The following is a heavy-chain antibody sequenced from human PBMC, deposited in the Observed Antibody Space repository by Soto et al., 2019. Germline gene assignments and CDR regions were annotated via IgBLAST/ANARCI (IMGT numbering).Heavy chain of an antibody. CDR3: ARGSNCGGDCYSSPYYYCGMDV. J-gene: IGHJ6*02. D-gene: IGHD2-21*02. V-gene: IGHV1-69*12. CDR1: GGTFSSYA. Sequence: QVQLVQSGAEVKKPGSSVKVSCKDSGGTFSSYAISWERQAPGQGLEWMGGIIPIFGTANYAQKFQGRVTITADESTSTAYMELSSLRSEDTAVYYCARGSNCGGDCYSSPYYYCGMDVWGQGTTVTVSS. CDR2: IIPIFGTA.